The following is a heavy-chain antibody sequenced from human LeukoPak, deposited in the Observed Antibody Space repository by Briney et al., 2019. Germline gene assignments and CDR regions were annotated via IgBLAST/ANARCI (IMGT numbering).Heavy chain of an antibody. CDR3: ARSWQLDY. CDR1: GFTFSTYA. V-gene: IGHV3-30*04. J-gene: IGHJ4*02. D-gene: IGHD3-10*01. Sequence: PGGSLRLSCAASGFTFSTYAMHWVRQAPGKGLEGLAIISYDETKKYYADSVKGRFTVSRDNSKNTLYLEMNSLRVEDTAVYYCARSWQLDYWGQGTLVTVSS. CDR2: ISYDETKK.